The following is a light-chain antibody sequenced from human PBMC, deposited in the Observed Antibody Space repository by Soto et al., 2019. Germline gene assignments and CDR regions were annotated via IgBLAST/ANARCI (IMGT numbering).Light chain of an antibody. Sequence: IGLKQSPGTLSLSTGERATLSCRASQSVSSSYLAWYQHKPGQAPRLLIHGASSRVTGIPDRFSGSGSGTDFTLTITRLEPEDFAVYYCQQYQSLTFGGGTKVDIK. V-gene: IGKV3-20*01. J-gene: IGKJ4*01. CDR3: QQYQSLT. CDR2: GAS. CDR1: QSVSSSY.